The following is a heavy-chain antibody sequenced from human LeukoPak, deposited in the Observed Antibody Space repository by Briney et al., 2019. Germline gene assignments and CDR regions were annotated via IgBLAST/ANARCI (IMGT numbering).Heavy chain of an antibody. J-gene: IGHJ4*02. D-gene: IGHD2-15*01. V-gene: IGHV3-21*01. CDR1: GFTFSDHH. CDR3: ARDKVYCRGCSCHLVGIDF. CDR2: ISSSGSYI. Sequence: GGPLRLSCEGSGFTFSDHHMDWVRQAPGMGLEWVSSISSSGSYIIYGDSVKGRFTISRANAKNSMYLQINSLRAEDTAVYYCARDKVYCRGCSCHLVGIDFWGQGALVTVSS.